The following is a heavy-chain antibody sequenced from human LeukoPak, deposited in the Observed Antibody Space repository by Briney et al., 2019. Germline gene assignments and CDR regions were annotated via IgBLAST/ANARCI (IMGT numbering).Heavy chain of an antibody. V-gene: IGHV4-39*07. Sequence: SETLSLTCTVSGGSINSSSYYWGWIRQPPGKGLEWIGSIYYSGSTYYNPSLKSRVTISVDTSKNQFSLKLSSVTAADTAVYYCASKRDDGYNYDYWGQGTLVTVSS. D-gene: IGHD5-24*01. J-gene: IGHJ4*02. CDR1: GGSINSSSYY. CDR3: ASKRDDGYNYDY. CDR2: IYYSGST.